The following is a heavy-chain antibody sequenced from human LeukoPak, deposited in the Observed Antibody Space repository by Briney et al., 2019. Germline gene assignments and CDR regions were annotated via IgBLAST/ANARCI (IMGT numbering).Heavy chain of an antibody. CDR2: ISHDGGNK. D-gene: IGHD2-21*02. Sequence: GGSLRLSCAASGFTFRASGMHWVRQAPGKGLEWVALISHDGGNKNYTDSVKGRFTISRDNSKNTVYLQMNSLRPEDTAVYYCARGDIVVVTAIPGIDYWGQGTLVTVSS. CDR3: ARGDIVVVTAIPGIDY. V-gene: IGHV3-30*03. J-gene: IGHJ4*02. CDR1: GFTFRASG.